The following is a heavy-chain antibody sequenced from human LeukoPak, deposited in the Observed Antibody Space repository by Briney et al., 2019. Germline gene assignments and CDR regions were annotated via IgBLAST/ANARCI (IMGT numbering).Heavy chain of an antibody. Sequence: GGSLRLSCEASGFTFSRHAMHWVRQAPGKGLEWVAVISYDGNNIHYADSVKGRFTISRDDSKNTLYLQMNSLRAEDTAVYFCARDRDSGSFYGYFDYWGQGTLVTVSS. CDR1: GFTFSRHA. D-gene: IGHD1-26*01. CDR3: ARDRDSGSFYGYFDY. J-gene: IGHJ4*02. CDR2: ISYDGNNI. V-gene: IGHV3-30*04.